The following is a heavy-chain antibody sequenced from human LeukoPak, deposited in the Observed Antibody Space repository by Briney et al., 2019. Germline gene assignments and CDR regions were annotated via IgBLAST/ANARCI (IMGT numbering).Heavy chain of an antibody. J-gene: IGHJ3*02. CDR1: GYSFTSYW. V-gene: IGHV5-51*01. D-gene: IGHD6-19*01. CDR2: IYPGDSDT. Sequence: GESLKISCKGSGYSFTSYWIGWVRQMPGKGPEWMGIIYPGDSDTRYSPSFQGQVTISADKSISTAYLQWSSLKASDTAMYYCARRLFSGWYGIDAFDIWGQGTMVTVSS. CDR3: ARRLFSGWYGIDAFDI.